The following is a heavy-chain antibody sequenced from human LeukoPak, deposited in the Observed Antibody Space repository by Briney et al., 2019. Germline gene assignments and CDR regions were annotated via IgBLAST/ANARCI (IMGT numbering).Heavy chain of an antibody. CDR3: ARRLDL. J-gene: IGHJ2*01. Sequence: SSETLSLTCAVYGGSFSGYYWSWIRQPPGKGLEWIGEINHSGSTNYNPSLKSRVTISVDTSKNQFSLHLSSVTAADTAVYYCARRLDLWGRGTLVTVSS. CDR1: GGSFSGYY. CDR2: INHSGST. V-gene: IGHV4-34*01.